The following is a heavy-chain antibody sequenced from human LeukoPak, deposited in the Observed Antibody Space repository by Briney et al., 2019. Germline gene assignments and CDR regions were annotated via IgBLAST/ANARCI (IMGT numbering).Heavy chain of an antibody. J-gene: IGHJ6*03. Sequence: SETLSLTCAVYGGSFSGYYWSWIRQPPGKGLEWIGEINHSGRTNYNPSLKSRVTISVDTSKNQFSLKLSSVTAADTAVYYCARRAHSNYPYYYYYMDVWGKGTTVTVSS. D-gene: IGHD4-11*01. CDR1: GGSFSGYY. CDR3: ARRAHSNYPYYYYYMDV. CDR2: INHSGRT. V-gene: IGHV4-34*01.